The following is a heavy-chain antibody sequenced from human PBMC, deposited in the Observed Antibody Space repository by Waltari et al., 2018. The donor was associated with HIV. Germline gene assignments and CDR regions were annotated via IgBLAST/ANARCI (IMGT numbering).Heavy chain of an antibody. Sequence: EVQVLESGGALVQPGGSLRLSCAASGFTFRTYDMSWVRQAPGKVLEWVSTISVRGGSTYYADSGKGRFTVSRDNSKNTLYLQMNSLRAEDTAVYFCVKEHQYSHSWYSYYGMDVWGQGTTVTVSS. CDR1: GFTFRTYD. V-gene: IGHV3-23*01. CDR2: ISVRGGST. CDR3: VKEHQYSHSWYSYYGMDV. J-gene: IGHJ6*02. D-gene: IGHD6-13*01.